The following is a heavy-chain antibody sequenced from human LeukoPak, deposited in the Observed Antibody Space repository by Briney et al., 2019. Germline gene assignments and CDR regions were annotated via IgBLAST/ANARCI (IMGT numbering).Heavy chain of an antibody. D-gene: IGHD3-22*01. CDR2: IYHSGST. CDR3: ARGGDYYDSSGYYYPFLFDY. Sequence: SETLSLTCAVSGGSISSGTYSWSWIRQPPGKGLEWIGYIYHSGSTYYNPSLKSRVTISVDRSKNQFSLKLSSVTAADTAVYYCARGGDYYDSSGYYYPFLFDYWGQGTLVTVSS. V-gene: IGHV4-30-2*01. J-gene: IGHJ4*02. CDR1: GGSISSGTYS.